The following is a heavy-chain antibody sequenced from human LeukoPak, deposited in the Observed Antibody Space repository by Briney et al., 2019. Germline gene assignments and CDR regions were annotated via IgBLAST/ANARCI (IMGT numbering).Heavy chain of an antibody. CDR2: MNPNSGNT. Sequence: ASVKVSCKTSGYTFTGYYVHWVRQATGQGLEWMGWMNPNSGNTGYAQKFQGRVTMTRNTSISTAYMELSSLRSEDTAVYYCARIVGATRTPAFAYWGQGTLVTVSS. J-gene: IGHJ4*02. CDR3: ARIVGATRTPAFAY. D-gene: IGHD1-26*01. CDR1: GYTFTGYY. V-gene: IGHV1-8*02.